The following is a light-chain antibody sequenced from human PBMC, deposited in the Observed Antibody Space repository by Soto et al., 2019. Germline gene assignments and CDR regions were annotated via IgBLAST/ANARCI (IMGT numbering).Light chain of an antibody. J-gene: IGLJ2*01. Sequence: QSVLTQPPSVSGAPGQRVTISCTGSSSNIGAGYDVHWYQQLPGTAPKLLIYGNSNRPSGVPDRFSGSKSGTSASLAITGLQAEDEADHYCQSYDSSLSAYVVFGGGTKLTV. CDR1: SSNIGAGYD. V-gene: IGLV1-40*01. CDR2: GNS. CDR3: QSYDSSLSAYVV.